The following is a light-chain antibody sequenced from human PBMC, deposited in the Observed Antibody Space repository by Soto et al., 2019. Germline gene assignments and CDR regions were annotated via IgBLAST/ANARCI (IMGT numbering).Light chain of an antibody. V-gene: IGKV3-11*01. CDR3: QQRSNGFT. CDR2: DAS. CDR1: QSVSSH. Sequence: EIVLTQSPATLSLSPGERATLSCRASQSVSSHLAWYQQKPGQAPRLLIYDASNRATGIPARFSGSGSGTDFTLTISSLEPEDFAVYYCQQRSNGFTFGPGTKVDIK. J-gene: IGKJ3*01.